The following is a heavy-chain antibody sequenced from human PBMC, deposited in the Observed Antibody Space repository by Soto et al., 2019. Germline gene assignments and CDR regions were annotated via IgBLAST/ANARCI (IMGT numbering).Heavy chain of an antibody. J-gene: IGHJ5*02. V-gene: IGHV4-59*01. Sequence: QVQLQESGPGLMKPSETLSLTCTVSGGSISSYYWSWIRQPPGKGLEWIGYIYYSGSTNYNPSLKSRVTISVDTSKNQFSLKLSSVTAADTAVYYCARGGAVDWFDPWGQGTLVTVSS. D-gene: IGHD2-15*01. CDR1: GGSISSYY. CDR3: ARGGAVDWFDP. CDR2: IYYSGST.